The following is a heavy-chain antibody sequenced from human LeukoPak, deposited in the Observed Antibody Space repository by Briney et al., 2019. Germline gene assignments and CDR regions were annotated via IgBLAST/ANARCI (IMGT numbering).Heavy chain of an antibody. V-gene: IGHV3-30-3*01. J-gene: IGHJ4*02. CDR2: ISYDGSNK. Sequence: SGGSLRLSCAASGFTFSSYAMHWVRQAPGKGLEWVAVISYDGSNKYYADSVKGRFTISRDNSKNTLYLQMNSLRAEDTAVYYCARHVIEWYQFSDWGQGTLVTVSS. CDR3: ARHVIEWYQFSD. CDR1: GFTFSSYA. D-gene: IGHD2-2*01.